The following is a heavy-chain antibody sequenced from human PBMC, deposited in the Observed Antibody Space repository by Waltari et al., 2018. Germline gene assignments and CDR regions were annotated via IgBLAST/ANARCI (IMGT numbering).Heavy chain of an antibody. Sequence: QVQLQESGPGLVKPSETLSPTCTVSGYSISSGYYWGWIRQPPGKGLEWIGSIYHSGSTYYNPSLKSRVTISVDTSKNQFSLKLSSVTAADTAVYYCARDGGATYYYYYGMDVWGQG. V-gene: IGHV4-38-2*02. D-gene: IGHD1-26*01. CDR2: IYHSGST. CDR1: GYSISSGYY. CDR3: ARDGGATYYYYYGMDV. J-gene: IGHJ6*02.